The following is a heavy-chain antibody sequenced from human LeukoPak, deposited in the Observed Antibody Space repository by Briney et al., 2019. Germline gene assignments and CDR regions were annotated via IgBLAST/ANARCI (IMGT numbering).Heavy chain of an antibody. CDR1: GGSISSYY. CDR3: ARFTIFEGFDP. J-gene: IGHJ5*02. D-gene: IGHD3-3*01. V-gene: IGHV4-59*08. Sequence: SETLSLTCTVPGGSISSYYWSWIRQPPGKGLEWIGYIYYSGSTNYNPSLKSRVTISVDTSKNQFSLKLSSVTAADTAVYYCARFTIFEGFDPWGQGTLVTVSS. CDR2: IYYSGST.